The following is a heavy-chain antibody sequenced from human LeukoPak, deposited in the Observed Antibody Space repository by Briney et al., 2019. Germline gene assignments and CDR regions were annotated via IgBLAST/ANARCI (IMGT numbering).Heavy chain of an antibody. CDR2: IYYSGST. V-gene: IGHV4-59*08. J-gene: IGHJ4*02. D-gene: IGHD3-9*01. CDR3: ARHRDYDILTLDY. Sequence: SETLSLTCAVYGGSFSGYYWSWIRQPPGKGLEWIGYIYYSGSTNYNPSLKSRVTISVDTSKNQFSLKLSSVTAADTAVYYCARHRDYDILTLDYWGQGTLVTVSS. CDR1: GGSFSGYY.